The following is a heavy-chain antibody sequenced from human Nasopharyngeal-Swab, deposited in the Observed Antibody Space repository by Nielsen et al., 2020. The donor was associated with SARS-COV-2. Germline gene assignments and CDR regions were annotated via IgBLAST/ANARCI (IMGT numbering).Heavy chain of an antibody. CDR1: GFTFSSYG. CDR2: IWYDGSNK. D-gene: IGHD6-19*01. V-gene: IGHV3-33*01. CDR3: ARGSVAVAGSDWYFDL. J-gene: IGHJ2*01. Sequence: GESLKIPCAASGFTFSSYGMHWVRQAPGKGLEWVAVIWYDGSNKYYADSVKGRFTISRDNSKNTLYLQMNSLRAEDTAVYYCARGSVAVAGSDWYFDLWGRGTLVTVSS.